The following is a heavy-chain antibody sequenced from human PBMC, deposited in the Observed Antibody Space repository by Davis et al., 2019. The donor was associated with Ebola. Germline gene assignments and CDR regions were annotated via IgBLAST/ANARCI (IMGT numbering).Heavy chain of an antibody. J-gene: IGHJ4*02. D-gene: IGHD3-10*01. V-gene: IGHV3-23*01. Sequence: GESLKISCAASGFTFYNYAITWVRQAPGKGLEWVSSISASGDRTYYADSVRGRFTISRDNAKNSLYLQMNSLRAEDTAVYYCARGGLYMVRGEFPDYWGQGTLVTVSS. CDR2: ISASGDRT. CDR1: GFTFYNYA. CDR3: ARGGLYMVRGEFPDY.